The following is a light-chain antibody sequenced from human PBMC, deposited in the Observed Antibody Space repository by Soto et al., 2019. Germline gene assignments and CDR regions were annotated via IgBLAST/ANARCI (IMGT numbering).Light chain of an antibody. CDR1: RSVTTW. CDR3: QQYQSYS. CDR2: DAS. J-gene: IGKJ3*01. V-gene: IGKV1-5*01. Sequence: DIQLTQSPSTLSAYVGDTVSITCRASRSVTTWLAWYQQIPGKAPKLLIHDASILKDGVPSRFSGSGSGTDFTLTISRLQPGDCATYYCQQYQSYSFGPGTRVEI.